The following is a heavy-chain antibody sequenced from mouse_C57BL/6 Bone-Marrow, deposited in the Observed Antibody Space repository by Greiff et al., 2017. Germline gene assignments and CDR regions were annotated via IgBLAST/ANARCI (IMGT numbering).Heavy chain of an antibody. CDR3: ARQLRGWFAY. Sequence: QVQLQQPGAELVKPGASVKMSCKASGYTFTSYWITWVKQRPGQGLEWIGDIYPGSGSTNYNEKFKSKATLTVDTSYSTAYMHLSSLTSEDSAVYDCARQLRGWFAYWGQGTLVTVSA. CDR1: GYTFTSYW. CDR2: IYPGSGST. D-gene: IGHD3-2*02. J-gene: IGHJ3*01. V-gene: IGHV1-55*01.